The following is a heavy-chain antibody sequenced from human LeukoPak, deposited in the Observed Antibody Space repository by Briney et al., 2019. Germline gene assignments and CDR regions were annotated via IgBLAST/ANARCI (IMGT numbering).Heavy chain of an antibody. J-gene: IGHJ4*02. CDR3: ARVIPRLLWFGEAQGSYFDY. D-gene: IGHD3-10*01. CDR2: IYYSGST. V-gene: IGHV4-39*07. CDR1: GGSISSSSYY. Sequence: PSETLSLTCTVSGGSISSSSYYWGWIRQPPGKGLEWIGSIYYSGSTYYNPSLKSRVTISVDTSKNQFSLKLSSVTAADTAVYYCARVIPRLLWFGEAQGSYFDYWGQGTLVTVSS.